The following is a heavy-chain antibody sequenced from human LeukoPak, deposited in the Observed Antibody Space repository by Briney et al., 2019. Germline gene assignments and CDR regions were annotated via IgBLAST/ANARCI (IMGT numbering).Heavy chain of an antibody. D-gene: IGHD4-17*01. J-gene: IGHJ4*02. Sequence: GGSLRLSCAASGFTFDDYAMHWVRQAPGKGLEWVSGISWNSGSIGYADSVKGRFTISRDNAKNSLYLQMNSLRAEDTALYYCAKAGFDYGDYKSPYYFDYWGQGTLVTVSS. CDR2: ISWNSGSI. CDR3: AKAGFDYGDYKSPYYFDY. V-gene: IGHV3-9*01. CDR1: GFTFDDYA.